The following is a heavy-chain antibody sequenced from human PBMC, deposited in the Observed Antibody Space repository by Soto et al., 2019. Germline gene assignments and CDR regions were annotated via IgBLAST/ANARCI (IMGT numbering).Heavy chain of an antibody. J-gene: IGHJ5*02. CDR1: GFTFSSYS. CDR2: ISSSSSTI. CDR3: ARAGHPDLETLRFLLT. D-gene: IGHD5-12*01. Sequence: EVQLVESGGGLVQPGGSLRLSCAASGFTFSSYSMNWVRQAPGKGLEWVSYISSSSSTIYYADSVKGRFTISRDNAKNSLYLQMNSLRDEDTAVYYCARAGHPDLETLRFLLTWGQGTLVTVSS. V-gene: IGHV3-48*02.